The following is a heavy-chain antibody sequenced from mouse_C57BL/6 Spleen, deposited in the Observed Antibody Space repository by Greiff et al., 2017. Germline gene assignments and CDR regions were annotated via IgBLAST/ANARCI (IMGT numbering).Heavy chain of an antibody. J-gene: IGHJ3*01. CDR2: IDPSDSYT. V-gene: IGHV1-69*01. D-gene: IGHD4-1*01. CDR1: GYTFTSYW. CDR3: ARSLGRGWFAY. Sequence: QVQLQQPGAELVMPGASVKLSCKASGYTFTSYWMHWVKQRPGQGLEWIGVIDPSDSYTNYNQKFKGKSTLTVDKSSSTAYMQLSSLTSEDSAVYYCARSLGRGWFAYWGQGTLVTVSA.